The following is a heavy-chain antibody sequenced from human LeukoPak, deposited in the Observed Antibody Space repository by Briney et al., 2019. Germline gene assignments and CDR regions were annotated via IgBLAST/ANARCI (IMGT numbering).Heavy chain of an antibody. CDR2: ISAYNGST. CDR1: GGTFSSYA. J-gene: IGHJ4*02. CDR3: ARDNDSRDPPHFDY. D-gene: IGHD3-16*01. Sequence: ASVKVSCKASGGTFSSYAISWVRQAPGQGLEWMGWISAYNGSTNYAQKLQGRVTMTTDTSTSTAYMELSSLRSEDTAVYYCARDNDSRDPPHFDYWGQGTLVTVSS. V-gene: IGHV1-18*01.